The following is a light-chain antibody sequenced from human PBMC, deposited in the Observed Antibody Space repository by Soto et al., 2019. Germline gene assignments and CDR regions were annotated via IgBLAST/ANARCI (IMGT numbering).Light chain of an antibody. Sequence: DIVMTQTPLSSPVTLGQPASISCRSSQSLVHSDGNTYLNWLQQRPGQPPRPLIYKISNRFSGVPERFSGSGAGKHFTLKLSSVEAEDVRVYYCMQATKFTWTFGQGTKVEIK. CDR3: MQATKFTWT. CDR2: KIS. V-gene: IGKV2-24*01. J-gene: IGKJ1*01. CDR1: QSLVHSDGNTY.